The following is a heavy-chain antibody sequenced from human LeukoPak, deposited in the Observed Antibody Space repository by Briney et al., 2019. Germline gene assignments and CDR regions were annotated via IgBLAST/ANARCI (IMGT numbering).Heavy chain of an antibody. Sequence: PGGSLRLSCAASGFTFSSYGMHWVRQAPGKGLEWVSAISGSGGSTYYADSVKGRFTISRDNSKNTLYLQMNSLRAEDTAVYYCAKSRDAGITMIVVVITTPDYFDYWGQGTLVTVSS. J-gene: IGHJ4*02. CDR1: GFTFSSYG. CDR2: ISGSGGST. D-gene: IGHD3-22*01. CDR3: AKSRDAGITMIVVVITTPDYFDY. V-gene: IGHV3-23*01.